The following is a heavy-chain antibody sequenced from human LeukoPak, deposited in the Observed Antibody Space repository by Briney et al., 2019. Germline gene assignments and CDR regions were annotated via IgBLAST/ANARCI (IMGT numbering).Heavy chain of an antibody. CDR3: ARVEGRFYGSGSYRGFDY. CDR1: GFTFRNYG. Sequence: GGSPRLSCAASGFTFRNYGMHWVRQAPGKGLEWVSVIRYDGSNKYYADSVKGRFTISRDNSKNTLYLQMNSLRAEDTAVYYCARVEGRFYGSGSYRGFDYWGQGTLVTVSS. D-gene: IGHD3-10*01. V-gene: IGHV3-33*01. J-gene: IGHJ4*02. CDR2: IRYDGSNK.